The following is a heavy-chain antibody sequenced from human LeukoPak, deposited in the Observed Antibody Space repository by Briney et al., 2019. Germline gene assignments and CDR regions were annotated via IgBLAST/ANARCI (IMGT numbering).Heavy chain of an antibody. CDR1: GFTFSSYW. Sequence: PGGSLRLSCAASGFTFSSYWMHWVRQAPGKGLVWVSRINSDGSSTSYADSVKGRFTISRDNSKNTLYLQMNSLRAEDTAVYYCAKDPSGEYYFDYWGQGTLVTVSS. J-gene: IGHJ4*02. V-gene: IGHV3-74*01. CDR2: INSDGSST. D-gene: IGHD1-14*01. CDR3: AKDPSGEYYFDY.